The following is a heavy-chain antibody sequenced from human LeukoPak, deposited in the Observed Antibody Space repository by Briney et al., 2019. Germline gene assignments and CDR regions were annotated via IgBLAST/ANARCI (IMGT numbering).Heavy chain of an antibody. CDR1: GGSISSGSYY. CDR3: ARAYDFWSGNWFDP. J-gene: IGHJ5*02. Sequence: SETLSLTCTVSGGSISSGSYYWSWIRQPAGKGLEWIGRIYTSGSTNYNPSLKSRVTISVDTSNNQFSLKLSSVTAADTAVYYCARAYDFWSGNWFDPWGQGTLVTVSS. V-gene: IGHV4-61*02. D-gene: IGHD3-3*01. CDR2: IYTSGST.